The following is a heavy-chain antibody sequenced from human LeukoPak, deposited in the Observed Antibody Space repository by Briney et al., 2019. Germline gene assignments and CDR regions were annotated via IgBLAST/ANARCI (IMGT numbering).Heavy chain of an antibody. J-gene: IGHJ4*02. Sequence: GGSLRLSCSASGFTFRMYAMHWVRQAPEKGLEYVSVISSNGGSTYYADSVKGRFTISRDNSKNTLYLQMSSLRADDTAVYYCVKGFYDILTAYWGGGDYWGQGTLVTVSS. V-gene: IGHV3-64D*06. CDR3: VKGFYDILTAYWGGGDY. CDR2: ISSNGGST. D-gene: IGHD3-9*01. CDR1: GFTFRMYA.